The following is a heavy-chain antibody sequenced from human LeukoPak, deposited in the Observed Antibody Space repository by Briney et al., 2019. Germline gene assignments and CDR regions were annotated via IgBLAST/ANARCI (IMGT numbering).Heavy chain of an antibody. CDR2: IYYTGTT. J-gene: IGHJ5*02. D-gene: IGHD6-13*01. V-gene: IGHV4-39*01. CDR3: AQSLGSSNWIGNWFDP. Sequence: SETLSLTCTVSGGSISSSSHSWGWIRQPPGKGLEWTGSIYYTGTTYYNPSRKSRVTISVDTSKNQFSLKLNSVTAADTAVYYCAQSLGSSNWIGNWFDPWGQGTLVTVSS. CDR1: GGSISSSSHS.